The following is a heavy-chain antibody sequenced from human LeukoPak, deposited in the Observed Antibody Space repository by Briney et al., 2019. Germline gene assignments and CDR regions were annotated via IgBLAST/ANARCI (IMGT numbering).Heavy chain of an antibody. D-gene: IGHD6-13*01. CDR1: GGTFSSYA. CDR2: IIPIFGTA. CDR3: ARDGGGSSSWGKGYYFDY. Sequence: SVKVSCKASGGTFSSYAISWVRQAPGQGLEWMGGIIPIFGTANYAQKFQGRVTITADESTSTAYMELSSLRSEDTAVYYCARDGGGSSSWGKGYYFDYWGQGTLVTVSS. V-gene: IGHV1-69*13. J-gene: IGHJ4*02.